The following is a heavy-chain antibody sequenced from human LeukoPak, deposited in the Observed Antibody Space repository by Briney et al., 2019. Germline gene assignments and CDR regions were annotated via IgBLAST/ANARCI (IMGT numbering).Heavy chain of an antibody. D-gene: IGHD4-17*01. V-gene: IGHV1-69*05. Sequence: ASVKVSCKASGGTFSSYAISWVRQAPGQGLEWMGRIIPIFGTANYAQKFQGRVTMTRDTSINTAYMELSRLRSDDTTVYYCARGYGDYEDAFDIWGQGTMVTVSS. J-gene: IGHJ3*02. CDR3: ARGYGDYEDAFDI. CDR1: GGTFSSYA. CDR2: IIPIFGTA.